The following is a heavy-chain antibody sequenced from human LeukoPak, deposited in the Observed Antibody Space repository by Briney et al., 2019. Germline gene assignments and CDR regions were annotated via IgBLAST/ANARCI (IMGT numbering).Heavy chain of an antibody. CDR3: ARREFYYASYGMDV. D-gene: IGHD3-10*01. J-gene: IGHJ6*02. Sequence: GGSLRLSCAASGFTFSSYAMSWVRQAPGKGLDWVSTISVSGGGTYYADSVRGRFTISRDNSKNTLYLQMNNLRAEDTAVYYCARREFYYASYGMDVWGHGTSVTVSS. CDR1: GFTFSSYA. V-gene: IGHV3-23*01. CDR2: ISVSGGGT.